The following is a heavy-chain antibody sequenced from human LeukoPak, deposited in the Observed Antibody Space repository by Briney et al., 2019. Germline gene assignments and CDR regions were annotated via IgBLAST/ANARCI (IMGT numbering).Heavy chain of an antibody. CDR2: IKSDGSRT. CDR3: ARELPFDY. V-gene: IGHV3-74*01. J-gene: IGHJ4*02. D-gene: IGHD2-15*01. Sequence: GGSLRLSCAASGFTFSSYGMHWVRQAPGKGLVWVSRIKSDGSRTDYADSVKGRFTISRDNAKNTVYLQMNSLRAENTAVYYCARELPFDYWGQGTLVTVSS. CDR1: GFTFSSYG.